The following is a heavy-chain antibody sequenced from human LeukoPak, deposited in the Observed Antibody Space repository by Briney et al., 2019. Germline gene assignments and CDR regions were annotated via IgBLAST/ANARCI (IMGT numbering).Heavy chain of an antibody. V-gene: IGHV4-34*01. CDR3: ARQGCSGGSCYS. CDR1: GGSFSGYY. CDR2: INHSGST. J-gene: IGHJ4*02. D-gene: IGHD2-15*01. Sequence: SETLSLTCAVYGGSFSGYYWSWIRQPPGKGLEWIGEINHSGSTNYNPSLKSRVTISVDTSKNQFSLKLSSVTAADTAVYYCARQGCSGGSCYSWGQGTLVTVSS.